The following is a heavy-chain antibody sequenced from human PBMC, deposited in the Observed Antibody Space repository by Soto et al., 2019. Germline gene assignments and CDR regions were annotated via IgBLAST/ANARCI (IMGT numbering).Heavy chain of an antibody. D-gene: IGHD2-2*03. CDR3: ARKDGYCSSTSCYLGAFDI. J-gene: IGHJ3*02. CDR1: GFTFSSYA. V-gene: IGHV3-23*01. Sequence: GGSLRLSCAASGFTFSSYAMSWVRQAPGKGLEWVSAISGSGGSTYYADSVKGRFTISRDNSKNTLYLQMNSLRAEDTAVYYCARKDGYCSSTSCYLGAFDIWGQGTMVTGS. CDR2: ISGSGGST.